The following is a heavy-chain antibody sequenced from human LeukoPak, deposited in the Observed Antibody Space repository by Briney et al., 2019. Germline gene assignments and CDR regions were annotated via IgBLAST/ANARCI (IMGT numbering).Heavy chain of an antibody. CDR1: GYTFTSNG. J-gene: IGHJ4*02. D-gene: IGHD3-16*01. CDR2: ISGYNGDT. CDR3: TREWTTMITFEY. V-gene: IGHV1-18*01. Sequence: ASVKVSCKASGYTFTSNGISWVRQAPGQGPEWMGWISGYNGDTNYAQKFHGRVTMTTDTSTSTAYMELRSLTSYDTAVYYCTREWTTMITFEYCGQGTLVTVSS.